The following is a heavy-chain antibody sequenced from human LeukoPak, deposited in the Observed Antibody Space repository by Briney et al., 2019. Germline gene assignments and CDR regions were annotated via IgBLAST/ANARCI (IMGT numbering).Heavy chain of an antibody. V-gene: IGHV3-66*01. CDR3: ARERADFWSGYYTVFDY. CDR2: IYSGGTT. Sequence: GGALRLSCAASGFNASSNYMSWVRQAPGKGLEWVSVIYSGGTTYYADSVKGRFTISRDNSKNTLYLQMNSLRAEDTAVYYCARERADFWSGYYTVFDYWGQGTLVTVSS. CDR1: GFNASSNY. J-gene: IGHJ4*02. D-gene: IGHD3-3*01.